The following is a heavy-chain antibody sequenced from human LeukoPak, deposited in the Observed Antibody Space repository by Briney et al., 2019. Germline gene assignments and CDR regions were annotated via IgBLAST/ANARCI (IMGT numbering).Heavy chain of an antibody. D-gene: IGHD4-17*01. Sequence: ASVKVSCKSSGYTFTVYYMHWVRQATGQGLGWMGWMNPNSGNTGYAQKFQGRVTMTRNTSISTAYMELSSLRSEDTAVYYCARGDYEDWFDPWGQGTLVTVSS. V-gene: IGHV1-8*02. CDR3: ARGDYEDWFDP. CDR1: GYTFTVYY. CDR2: MNPNSGNT. J-gene: IGHJ5*02.